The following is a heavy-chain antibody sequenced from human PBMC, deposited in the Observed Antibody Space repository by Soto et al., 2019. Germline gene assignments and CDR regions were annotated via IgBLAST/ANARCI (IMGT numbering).Heavy chain of an antibody. D-gene: IGHD4-17*01. CDR3: ARKVPGGTTTIFDY. Sequence: SETLSLTCAVSGGPISSGDYSWSWIRQPPGMGLEWLGDIYHSGSTYYNPSLKSRVTISVERSKNQLALNLNSVTAADTAVYYCARKVPGGTTTIFDYWGPGTLVTVSS. J-gene: IGHJ4*02. V-gene: IGHV4-30-2*01. CDR1: GGPISSGDYS. CDR2: IYHSGST.